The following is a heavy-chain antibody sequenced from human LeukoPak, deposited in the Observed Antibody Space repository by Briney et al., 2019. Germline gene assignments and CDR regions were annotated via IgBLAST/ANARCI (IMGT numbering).Heavy chain of an antibody. J-gene: IGHJ3*01. D-gene: IGHD3-3*01. CDR2: IKPGGNEK. CDR1: GFTFSSYW. Sequence: PGGSLRLSCAASGFTFSSYWVTWVRQGPGKGLEWVANIKPGGNEKYYVDSVKGRFTISRDNAKNSLYLQMNSLRAEDTAVYYWATFRFLGTWGQGTMVTGSP. CDR3: ATFRFLGT. V-gene: IGHV3-7*03.